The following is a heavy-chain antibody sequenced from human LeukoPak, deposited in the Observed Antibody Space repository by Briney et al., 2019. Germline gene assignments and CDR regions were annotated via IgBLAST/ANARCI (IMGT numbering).Heavy chain of an antibody. V-gene: IGHV3-33*06. Sequence: GGSLRLSCAASGFTFSTYGMHWVRQAPGKGLEWVAVIWYGGNNKYYADSVKGRFTISRDNSKNTLYLQMNSLREEDTAVYYCAKGVLEGYSYNYGGSDHFDYWGQGTLVTVSS. CDR2: IWYGGNNK. D-gene: IGHD5-18*01. CDR3: AKGVLEGYSYNYGGSDHFDY. CDR1: GFTFSTYG. J-gene: IGHJ4*02.